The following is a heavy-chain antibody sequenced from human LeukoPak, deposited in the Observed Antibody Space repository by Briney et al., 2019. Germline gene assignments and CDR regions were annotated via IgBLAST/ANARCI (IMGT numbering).Heavy chain of an antibody. CDR2: INPAGSET. CDR1: GFSFSAYW. CDR3: ARFGYVAAVDV. D-gene: IGHD2-15*01. Sequence: GGSLRLSCAASGFSFSAYWMTWVRQAPGTGLEWVANINPAGSETYYVDPVKGRFSISRDNAKNLVYLQMNSPRAEDTAVYHCARFGYVAAVDVWGQGTPVTVSS. V-gene: IGHV3-7*01. J-gene: IGHJ4*02.